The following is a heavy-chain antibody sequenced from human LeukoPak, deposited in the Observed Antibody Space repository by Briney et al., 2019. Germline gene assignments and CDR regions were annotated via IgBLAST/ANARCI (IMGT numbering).Heavy chain of an antibody. V-gene: IGHV3-30*07. CDR1: GFTFSTYD. CDR2: VSYDGSNK. Sequence: PGKSLRLSCAVSGFTFSTYDMHWVRQAPGKGLEWVAVVSYDGSNKYYADSVKGRFTISRDNAKNSLYLQMNSLRAEDTAVYYCVSDYWGQGTLVTVSS. J-gene: IGHJ4*02. CDR3: VSDY.